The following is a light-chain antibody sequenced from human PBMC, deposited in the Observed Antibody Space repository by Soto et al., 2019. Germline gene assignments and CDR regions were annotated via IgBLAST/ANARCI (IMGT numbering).Light chain of an antibody. CDR1: QSVSSW. CDR3: KQNISFPKT. V-gene: IGKV1-5*01. Sequence: DIQMTQSPPTLPAFVGDTVTITCRASQSVSSWLAWYQQKPGTAPNLLIYDASSLASGVPSRFSGSGSGTKFTLTIRSLQPDDFATYYCKQNISFPKTFGKVTKV. CDR2: DAS. J-gene: IGKJ1*01.